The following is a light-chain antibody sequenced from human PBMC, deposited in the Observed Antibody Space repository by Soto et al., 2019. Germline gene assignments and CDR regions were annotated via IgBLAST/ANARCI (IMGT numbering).Light chain of an antibody. CDR3: SSYTSSSTHVV. Sequence: QSALTQPASVAGSPGQSITISCTGTSSDVGGYNYVSWYQQHPGKATKLMIYEVSNRPSGVSNRFSGSKSGNTASLTISGLQAEDVADYYCSSYTSSSTHVVFGGGTKLTVL. V-gene: IGLV2-14*01. CDR2: EVS. CDR1: SSDVGGYNY. J-gene: IGLJ2*01.